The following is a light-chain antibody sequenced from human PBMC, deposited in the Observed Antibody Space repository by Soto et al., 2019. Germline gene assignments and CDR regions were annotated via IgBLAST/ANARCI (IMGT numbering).Light chain of an antibody. V-gene: IGLV2-14*01. Sequence: QSVLTQPASVSGSPGQSITISCTGTSSDVGGYNYVSWYQQHSGKAPKLMIYDVSDRPSGVSNRFSGSKSGNTASLTISGLQAEDEADYYGSSYTNGGTPDILGTGTKATVL. CDR2: DVS. CDR3: SSYTNGGTPDI. J-gene: IGLJ1*01. CDR1: SSDVGGYNY.